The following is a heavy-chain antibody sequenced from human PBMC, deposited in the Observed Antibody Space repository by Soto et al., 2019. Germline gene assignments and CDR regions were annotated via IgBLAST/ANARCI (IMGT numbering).Heavy chain of an antibody. CDR2: ILYSGRT. D-gene: IGHD5-12*01. CDR1: GASISTTSFY. Sequence: QLQLQESGPGLVKPSETLSLTCTVSGASISTTSFYWGWIRQPPGKGLEWIGSILYSGRTYNNPSLKSPVTLSVDTPNRQFSLRLNSVTAADPAVYYCVRSEYRGYDERPLDIWGQGTMVAVSS. J-gene: IGHJ3*02. V-gene: IGHV4-39*01. CDR3: VRSEYRGYDERPLDI.